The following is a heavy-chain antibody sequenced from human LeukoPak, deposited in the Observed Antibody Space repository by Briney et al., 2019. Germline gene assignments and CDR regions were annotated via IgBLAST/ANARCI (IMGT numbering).Heavy chain of an antibody. CDR1: GFTFSSYE. J-gene: IGHJ4*02. CDR3: ARDFQTVGRGLGDY. CDR2: ISSSGSTI. V-gene: IGHV3-48*03. Sequence: GGSLRLSCAASGFTFSSYEMNWVRQAPGKGLEWVSYISSSGSTIYYADSVKGRFTISRDNAKNSLYLQMNSLRAEDTAVYYCARDFQTVGRGLGDYWGQGTLVAVSS. D-gene: IGHD3-10*01.